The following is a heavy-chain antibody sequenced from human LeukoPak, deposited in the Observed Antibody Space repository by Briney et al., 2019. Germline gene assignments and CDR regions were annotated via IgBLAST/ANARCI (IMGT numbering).Heavy chain of an antibody. V-gene: IGHV4-61*02. CDR3: ARFQQLGPYYYYGMDV. J-gene: IGHJ6*02. CDR1: GGSISSGSYY. Sequence: PSQTLSLTCTVSGGSISSGSYYWSWIRQPAGKGLEWIGRIYTSGSTNYNPSLKSRVTISVDTSKNQFSLKLSSVTAADTAVYYCARFQQLGPYYYYGMDVWGQGTTVTVSS. CDR2: IYTSGST. D-gene: IGHD6-6*01.